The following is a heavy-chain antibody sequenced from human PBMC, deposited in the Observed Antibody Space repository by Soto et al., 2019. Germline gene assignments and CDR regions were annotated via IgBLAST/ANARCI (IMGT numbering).Heavy chain of an antibody. CDR2: IIPILGIA. J-gene: IGHJ6*02. CDR3: ARGLNYDFWSGYYSQRYGMDV. D-gene: IGHD3-3*01. V-gene: IGHV1-69*02. CDR1: GGTFSSYT. Sequence: EASVKVSWKASGGTFSSYTISWVRQAPGQGLEWMGRIIPILGIANYAQKFQGRVTITADKSTSTAYMELSSLRSDDTAVYYCARGLNYDFWSGYYSQRYGMDVWGQGTTVTVSS.